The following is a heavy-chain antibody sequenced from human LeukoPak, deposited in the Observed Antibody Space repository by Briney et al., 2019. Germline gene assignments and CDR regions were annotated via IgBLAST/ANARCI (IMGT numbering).Heavy chain of an antibody. CDR1: GFTFSSYS. V-gene: IGHV3-48*01. J-gene: IGHJ4*02. D-gene: IGHD2-15*01. CDR3: ARDSDIVVVVAATAYYFDY. Sequence: GGSLTLSGAASGFTFSSYSMNWLRQAPGKGLEWVSYISSSSRTIYYADSVKGRFTISRDNAKNSLYLQMSSLRAEDTAVYYCARDSDIVVVVAATAYYFDYWGQGTLVTVSS. CDR2: ISSSSRTI.